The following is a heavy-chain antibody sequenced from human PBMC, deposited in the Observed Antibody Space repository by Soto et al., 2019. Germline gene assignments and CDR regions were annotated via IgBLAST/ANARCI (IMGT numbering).Heavy chain of an antibody. CDR3: AKNWLTVYYYYGMDV. CDR2: ISGSGGST. J-gene: IGHJ6*02. Sequence: EAQLLESGGGLVQPGGSLRLSCAASGFTFSSYAMSWVRQAPGKGLEWFSAISGSGGSTYYADSVKGRFTISGENSKNTLYLQMNSLRAEDTAVYYCAKNWLTVYYYYGMDVWGQGTTVTVSS. V-gene: IGHV3-23*01. D-gene: IGHD3-22*01. CDR1: GFTFSSYA.